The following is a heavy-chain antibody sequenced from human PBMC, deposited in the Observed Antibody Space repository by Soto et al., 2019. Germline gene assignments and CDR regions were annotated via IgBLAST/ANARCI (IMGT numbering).Heavy chain of an antibody. CDR2: IDGNSDSI. D-gene: IGHD3-3*01. Sequence: DVQLVESGGGLVQPGRSLRLSCAASGFSFKDYAMHWVRQVPGKGLEWVSGIDGNSDSIGYADSVKGRFTISRDNAKNSLDLRMNSVRVEDTAVYYCAKVSNDFWSGYYRGWFDSWGQGTLVTVTS. CDR3: AKVSNDFWSGYYRGWFDS. CDR1: GFSFKDYA. J-gene: IGHJ5*01. V-gene: IGHV3-9*01.